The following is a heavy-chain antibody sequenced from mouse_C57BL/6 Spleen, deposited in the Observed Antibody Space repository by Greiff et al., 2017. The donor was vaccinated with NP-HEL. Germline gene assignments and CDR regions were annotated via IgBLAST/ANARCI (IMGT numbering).Heavy chain of an antibody. CDR2: FSDGGSYT. J-gene: IGHJ3*01. D-gene: IGHD2-5*01. Sequence: EVKLVESGGGLVKPGGSLKLSCAASGFTFSSYAMSWVRQTPEKRLEWVATFSDGGSYTYYPDNVKGRFTISRDNAKNNLYLQMSHLKSEDTAMYYCARDEAYYSNLGFAYWGQGTLVTVSA. CDR3: ARDEAYYSNLGFAY. CDR1: GFTFSSYA. V-gene: IGHV5-4*01.